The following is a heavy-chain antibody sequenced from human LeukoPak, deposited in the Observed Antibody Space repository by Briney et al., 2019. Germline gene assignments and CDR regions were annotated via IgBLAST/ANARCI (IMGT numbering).Heavy chain of an antibody. J-gene: IGHJ4*02. CDR1: GFTFSSYS. V-gene: IGHV3-21*01. Sequence: PGGSLRLSCAASGFTFSSYSMNWVRQAPGKGLEWVSSISSSSYIYYADSVKGRFTISRDNAKNSLYLQMNSLRAEDTAVYYCASPGGDFWSGYYVYWGQGTLVTVSS. CDR2: ISSSSYI. D-gene: IGHD3-3*01. CDR3: ASPGGDFWSGYYVY.